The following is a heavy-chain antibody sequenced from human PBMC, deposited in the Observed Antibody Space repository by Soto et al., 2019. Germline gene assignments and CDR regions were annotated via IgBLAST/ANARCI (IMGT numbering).Heavy chain of an antibody. CDR3: ARGYCTNGVCLTDAFDI. V-gene: IGHV4-34*01. Sequence: SETLSLPCAVYGGSFSGYYWSWIRQPPGKGLEWIGEINHSGSTNYNPSLKSRVTISVDTSKDQFSLKLSSVTAADTAVYYCARGYCTNGVCLTDAFDIWGQGTMVTASS. D-gene: IGHD2-8*01. J-gene: IGHJ3*02. CDR1: GGSFSGYY. CDR2: INHSGST.